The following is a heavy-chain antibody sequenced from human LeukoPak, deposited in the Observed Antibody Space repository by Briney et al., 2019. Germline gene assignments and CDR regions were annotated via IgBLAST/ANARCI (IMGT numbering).Heavy chain of an antibody. CDR2: IKSKTDGGTT. Sequence: GGSLRLSCAASGFTFSNAWMSWVRQAPGKGLEWVGRIKSKTDGGTTDYAAPVKGRFTISRDDSKNTLYLQMNSLKTEDTAVYYCTTDGGVTMVRGVIGYWGQGTLVTVSS. J-gene: IGHJ4*02. CDR1: GFTFSNAW. V-gene: IGHV3-15*01. D-gene: IGHD3-10*01. CDR3: TTDGGVTMVRGVIGY.